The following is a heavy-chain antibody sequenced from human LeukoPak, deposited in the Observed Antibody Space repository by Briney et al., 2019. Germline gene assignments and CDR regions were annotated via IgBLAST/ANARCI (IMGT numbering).Heavy chain of an antibody. J-gene: IGHJ4*02. D-gene: IGHD6-6*01. CDR1: GFTFSTYA. Sequence: GGSLRLSCAASGFTFSTYAMSWVRQAPGKGLEWVSGISDSGGTTYYADSVKGRFTISRDNSKNTLYLQVNSLRAEDTAMYYCASNSRAARQFDYWGQGTLVTVSS. V-gene: IGHV3-23*01. CDR2: ISDSGGTT. CDR3: ASNSRAARQFDY.